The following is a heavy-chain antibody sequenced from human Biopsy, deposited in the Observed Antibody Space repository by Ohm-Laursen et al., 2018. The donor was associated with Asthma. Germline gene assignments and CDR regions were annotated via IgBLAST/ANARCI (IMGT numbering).Heavy chain of an antibody. V-gene: IGHV3-48*01. D-gene: IGHD2-15*01. CDR1: GFTFSSYP. CDR3: ARGYCRDDACYSPPDY. Sequence: SLRLSCSASGFTFSSYPMNWVRQAPGKGLEWLSYINNSSSIIYYADSVKGRFTISRDNAKNSLFLQMNSLRGEDTAVYYCARGYCRDDACYSPPDYWGQGTLVTVSS. J-gene: IGHJ4*02. CDR2: INNSSSII.